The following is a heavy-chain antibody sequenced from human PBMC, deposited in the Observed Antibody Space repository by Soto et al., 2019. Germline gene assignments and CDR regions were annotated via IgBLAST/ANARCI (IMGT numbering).Heavy chain of an antibody. V-gene: IGHV4-59*08. CDR3: ARAGAAAHLFDY. D-gene: IGHD6-13*01. CDR1: GGSISSYY. Sequence: QVQLQESGPGLVKPSETLSLTCTVSGGSISSYYWSWIRQPPGKGLEWIGYIYYSGSTNYNPSLKSRVTISVDTSKNQFSLKLSSVTAADTAVYYCARAGAAAHLFDYWGQGTLVTVSS. J-gene: IGHJ4*02. CDR2: IYYSGST.